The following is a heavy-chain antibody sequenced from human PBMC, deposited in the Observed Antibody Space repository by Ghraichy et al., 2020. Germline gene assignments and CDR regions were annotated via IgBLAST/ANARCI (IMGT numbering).Heavy chain of an antibody. CDR1: GFSFSNYG. J-gene: IGHJ4*02. D-gene: IGHD6-6*01. CDR3: AKPSPPIEGRPNYFDY. Sequence: WGSLRLSCAASGFSFSNYGMHWVRQAPGKGLEWVAFIQSDGDTKYYGDSVRGRFTISRDNSKNTVYLQMNSLRVEDTALYYCAKPSPPIEGRPNYFDYWGQGTLLTVSS. CDR2: IQSDGDTK. V-gene: IGHV3-30*02.